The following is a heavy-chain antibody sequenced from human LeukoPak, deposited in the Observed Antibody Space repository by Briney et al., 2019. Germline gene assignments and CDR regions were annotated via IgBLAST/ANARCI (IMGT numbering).Heavy chain of an antibody. J-gene: IGHJ4*02. D-gene: IGHD2-15*01. CDR1: GYTFTGYY. V-gene: IGHV1-2*02. Sequence: ASVKVSCKASGYTFTGYYMHWVRQAPGQGLEWMGWIHPNSGGTNYAQKFQGRVTMTRDTSISTAYIELSRLRSDDTAVYYCASAISLVVPGFDYWGQGTLVTVSS. CDR3: ASAISLVVPGFDY. CDR2: IHPNSGGT.